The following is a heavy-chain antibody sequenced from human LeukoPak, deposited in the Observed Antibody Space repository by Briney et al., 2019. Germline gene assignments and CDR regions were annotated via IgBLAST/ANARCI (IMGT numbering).Heavy chain of an antibody. CDR3: ARDPYSGGYGAYYYYYMDV. J-gene: IGHJ6*03. D-gene: IGHD6-19*01. Sequence: GGSLRLSCAASGFTFSSYSMNWVRQAPGKGLEWVSSISSSSSYIYNADSVKGRFTISRDNAKNSLYLQMNSLRDEDTAVYYCARDPYSGGYGAYYYYYMDVWGKGTTVTVSS. V-gene: IGHV3-21*01. CDR2: ISSSSSYI. CDR1: GFTFSSYS.